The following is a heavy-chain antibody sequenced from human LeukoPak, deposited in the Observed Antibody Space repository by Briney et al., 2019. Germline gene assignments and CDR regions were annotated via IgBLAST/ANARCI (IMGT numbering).Heavy chain of an antibody. D-gene: IGHD3-3*01. CDR3: ARVGSPVYYDFWSGYPYYFDY. CDR2: INHSGST. V-gene: IGHV4-4*02. J-gene: IGHJ4*02. Sequence: SETLSLTCAVSAYSISSSNWWAWIRQPPGKGLEWIGEINHSGSTNYNPSLKSRVTISVDTSKNQFSLKLSSVTAADTAVYYCARVGSPVYYDFWSGYPYYFDYWGQGTLVTVSS. CDR1: AYSISSSNW.